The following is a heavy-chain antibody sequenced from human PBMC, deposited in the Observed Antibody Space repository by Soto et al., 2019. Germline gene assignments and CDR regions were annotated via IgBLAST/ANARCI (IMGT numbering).Heavy chain of an antibody. V-gene: IGHV1-2*04. Sequence: AAVKVSCKASGYTFTGYYMHWVRQAPGQGLEWMGWINPNSGGTNYAQKFQGWVTMTRDTSISTAYMELSRLRSDDTAVYYCARGRGYSPYYYYGMDVWGQGPTVTVSS. CDR3: ARGRGYSPYYYYGMDV. CDR2: INPNSGGT. CDR1: GYTFTGYY. D-gene: IGHD2-21*01. J-gene: IGHJ6*02.